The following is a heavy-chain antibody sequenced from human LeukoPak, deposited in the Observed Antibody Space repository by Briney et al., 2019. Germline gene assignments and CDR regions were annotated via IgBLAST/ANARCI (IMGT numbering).Heavy chain of an antibody. V-gene: IGHV3-72*01. Sequence: GSLRLSCVASGFTFSDHYIDWVRQAPGKGLEWVGRSRNKANFYTTEYAASVKARFTISRDDSKNSLNLRMNSLKTEDTAVYYCTRVPRGGTYFDYWGQGTLVTVSS. CDR2: SRNKANFYTT. CDR1: GFTFSDHY. J-gene: IGHJ4*02. D-gene: IGHD1-26*01. CDR3: TRVPRGGTYFDY.